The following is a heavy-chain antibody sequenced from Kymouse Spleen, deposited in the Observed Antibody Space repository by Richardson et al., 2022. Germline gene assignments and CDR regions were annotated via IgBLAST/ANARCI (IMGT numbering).Heavy chain of an antibody. D-gene: IGHD6-13*01. Sequence: QVQLQQWGAGLLKPSETLSLTCAVYGGSFSGYYWSWIRQPPGKGLEWIGEINHSGSTNYNPSLKSRVTISVDTSKNQFSLKLSSVTAADTAVYYCARGIAAAGTILPALGPGHPGHRLL. CDR3: ARGIAAAGTILPA. J-gene: IGHJ1*01. CDR2: INHSGST. V-gene: IGHV4-34*01. CDR1: GGSFSGYY.